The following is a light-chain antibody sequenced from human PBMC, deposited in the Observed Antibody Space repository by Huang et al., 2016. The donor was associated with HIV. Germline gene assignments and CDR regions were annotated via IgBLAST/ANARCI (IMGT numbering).Light chain of an antibody. V-gene: IGKV4-1*01. CDR3: QQYYSTPIT. Sequence: DIVMTQSPDSLAVSLGERATIDCRSSQSISHRSNRNNCLAWYQQKPGQPPKWLIYWASTRQSGVPDRFSGSGSGTDFTLTINGLQAEDVAVYYCQQYYSTPITFGQGTRLEIK. J-gene: IGKJ5*01. CDR2: WAS. CDR1: QSISHRSNRNNC.